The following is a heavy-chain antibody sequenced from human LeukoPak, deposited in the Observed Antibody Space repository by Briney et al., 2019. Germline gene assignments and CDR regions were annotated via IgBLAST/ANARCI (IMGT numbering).Heavy chain of an antibody. J-gene: IGHJ4*02. CDR2: SGNAGDT. D-gene: IGHD3-22*01. CDR3: AKKTPGNYPYDY. Sequence: QPGGSLRLPCAASGFTFDVSAMNWVRQAPGKGLEWVSASGNAGDTYYADSVKGRFTIYRDNSKKMLFLQMTSLRAEDTAVYYCAKKTPGNYPYDYGGQGTLVTASP. CDR1: GFTFDVSA. V-gene: IGHV3-23*01.